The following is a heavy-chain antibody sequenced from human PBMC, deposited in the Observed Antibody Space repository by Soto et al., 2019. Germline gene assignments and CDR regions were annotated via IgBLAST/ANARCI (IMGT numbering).Heavy chain of an antibody. CDR1: GGSINSGGYY. V-gene: IGHV4-31*03. D-gene: IGHD2-15*01. Sequence: PSETLSLTCTVSGGSINSGGYYWSWIRQHPGKGLEWIGYIHHSGSTYYYPSLKSRITISVDTSKNQFSLKLSSATAADTAVYYCARDSCSGGSCFDYWGQGTLVTVSS. J-gene: IGHJ4*02. CDR2: IHHSGST. CDR3: ARDSCSGGSCFDY.